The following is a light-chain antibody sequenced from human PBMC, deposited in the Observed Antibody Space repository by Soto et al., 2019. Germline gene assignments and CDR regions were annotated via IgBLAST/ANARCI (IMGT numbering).Light chain of an antibody. J-gene: IGLJ3*02. CDR1: SSNIGSNP. Sequence: QSVLTQPPSASGTPGQRVTISCSGSSSNIGSNPVNWYQQLPGTAPKLLIYINDQRPSGVPDRFSGSKSGTSASLAISGLQSEDEAEYYCAAWDDSLNGWVFGGGTKLTVL. CDR3: AAWDDSLNGWV. CDR2: IND. V-gene: IGLV1-44*01.